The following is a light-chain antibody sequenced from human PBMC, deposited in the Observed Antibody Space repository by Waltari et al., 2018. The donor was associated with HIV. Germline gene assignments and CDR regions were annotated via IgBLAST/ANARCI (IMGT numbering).Light chain of an antibody. V-gene: IGLV1-47*01. Sequence: QSVLPHPPSVSGTPGQTLPISCSGSTSNIHPQPLYFYQQLPGTAPKLIIYRNYKRPSGVSDRFSCSKSGASASLVISGLRSEDEAHYYCVSYDSRLDERLFGGGTKLTVL. J-gene: IGLJ3*02. CDR2: RNY. CDR3: VSYDSRLDERL. CDR1: TSNIHPQP.